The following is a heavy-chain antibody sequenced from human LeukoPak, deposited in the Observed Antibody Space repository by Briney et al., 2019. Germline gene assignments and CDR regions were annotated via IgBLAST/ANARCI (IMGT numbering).Heavy chain of an antibody. J-gene: IGHJ4*02. CDR2: LTPDSGNT. V-gene: IGHV1-8*01. Sequence: ASVKVSCTASGYTFTSYDISWVRQATGQGLEWMGWLTPDSGNTGYAQKFQDRVTMTRDTSISTAYMALNSLRSDDTAVYYCARGSGYGDSPGLHWGQGALVTVSS. CDR3: ARGSGYGDSPGLH. CDR1: GYTFTSYD. D-gene: IGHD4-17*01.